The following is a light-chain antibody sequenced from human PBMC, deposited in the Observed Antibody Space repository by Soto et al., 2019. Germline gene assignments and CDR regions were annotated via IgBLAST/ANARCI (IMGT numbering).Light chain of an antibody. Sequence: EIVMTQSPATLSVSPGERATLSCRASQSVRSKLAWYQQKPGQAPSLLIYLASTMATGIPTRFTGSGSGTEFTLTISSLQSEDSAVYYCLQYNEWPLTFGGGTKVEIK. CDR1: QSVRSK. CDR2: LAS. J-gene: IGKJ4*01. V-gene: IGKV3-15*01. CDR3: LQYNEWPLT.